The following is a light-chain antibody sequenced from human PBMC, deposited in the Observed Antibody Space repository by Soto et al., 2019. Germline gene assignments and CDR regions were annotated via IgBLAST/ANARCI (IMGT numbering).Light chain of an antibody. Sequence: QSVLTQPPSVSAAPGQKVTISCSGSSSNIGNNYVSWYQQLPGTAPKLLIYENNKRPSGIPDRFSGSKSGTSATLGITGLQTGDEADYYCGTWDSSLSAYVFGTGTKAHRP. CDR3: GTWDSSLSAYV. CDR1: SSNIGNNY. V-gene: IGLV1-51*02. J-gene: IGLJ1*01. CDR2: ENN.